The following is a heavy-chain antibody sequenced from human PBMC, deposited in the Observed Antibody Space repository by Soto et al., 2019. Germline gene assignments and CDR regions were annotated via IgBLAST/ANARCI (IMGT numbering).Heavy chain of an antibody. V-gene: IGHV1-69*13. D-gene: IGHD5-12*01. CDR3: ASDSYRGYSGYDFTPDAFDI. J-gene: IGHJ3*02. Sequence: SVKVSCKASGGTFSSYAISWVRQAPGQGLGWMGGIIPIFGTANYAQKFQGRVTITADESTSTAYMELSSLRSEDTAVYYCASDSYRGYSGYDFTPDAFDIWGQGTMVTVSS. CDR1: GGTFSSYA. CDR2: IIPIFGTA.